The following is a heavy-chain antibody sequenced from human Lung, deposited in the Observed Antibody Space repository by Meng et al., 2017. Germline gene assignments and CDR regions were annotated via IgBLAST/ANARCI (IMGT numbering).Heavy chain of an antibody. D-gene: IGHD6-13*01. CDR3: ARSKSIAAAGGY. Sequence: VQLVQSGAEVKKSGASAQVFCKASGYTFTNYVMHWVRQAPGQRLEWMGWINAGNGNTKYSQKFQGRVTITRDTSASTAYMELSSLRSEDTAVYYCARSKSIAAAGGYWGQGTLVTVSS. CDR2: INAGNGNT. J-gene: IGHJ4*02. CDR1: GYTFTNYV. V-gene: IGHV1-3*01.